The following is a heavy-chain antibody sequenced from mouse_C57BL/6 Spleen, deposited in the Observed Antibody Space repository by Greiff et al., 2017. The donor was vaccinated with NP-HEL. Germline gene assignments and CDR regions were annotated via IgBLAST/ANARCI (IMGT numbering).Heavy chain of an antibody. D-gene: IGHD4-1*01. CDR3: ARSDDKLVYYFDY. J-gene: IGHJ2*01. Sequence: LQESGPELVKPGASVKISCKASGYTFTDYYINWVKQRPGQGLEWIGWIFPGSGSTYYNEKFKGKATLTVDKSSSTAYMLLSSLTSEDSAVYFCARSDDKLVYYFDYWGQGTTLTVSS. V-gene: IGHV1-75*01. CDR2: IFPGSGST. CDR1: GYTFTDYY.